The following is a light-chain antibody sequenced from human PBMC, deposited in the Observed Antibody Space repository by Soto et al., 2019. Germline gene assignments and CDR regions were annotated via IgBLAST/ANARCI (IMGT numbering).Light chain of an antibody. J-gene: IGKJ1*01. CDR3: QQYSNLPPWT. CDR1: QSISNL. V-gene: IGKV1-5*01. Sequence: DIQMTQSPSTLSASIGDRVTITCRASQSISNLLAWYQHKPGKAPKLLIYDASGLYTGVPSRFVGRVSGTEFTLTISCLQPDDSATYYCQQYSNLPPWTFGQGTKVEVK. CDR2: DAS.